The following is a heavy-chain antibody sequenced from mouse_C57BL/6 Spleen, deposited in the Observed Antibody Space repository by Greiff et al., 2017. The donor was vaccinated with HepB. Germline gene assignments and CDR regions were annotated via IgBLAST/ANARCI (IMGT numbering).Heavy chain of an antibody. J-gene: IGHJ1*03. CDR3: GRHLYYGPGYFDV. CDR1: GFTFSSYG. D-gene: IGHD1-1*01. Sequence: EVQLQESGGDLVKPGGSLKLSCAASGFTFSSYGMSWVRQTPDKRLEWVATISSGGSYPDYPDSVKGRFTISRDNAKNTMYMQMSSLKSEDTALYYGGRHLYYGPGYFDVWGKGTTVTVSS. CDR2: ISSGGSYP. V-gene: IGHV5-6*01.